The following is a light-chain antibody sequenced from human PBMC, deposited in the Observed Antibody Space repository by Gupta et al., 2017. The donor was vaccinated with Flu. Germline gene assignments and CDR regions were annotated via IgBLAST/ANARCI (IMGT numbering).Light chain of an antibody. CDR2: QDS. Sequence: SYELTQLPSVSVSPGQTASITCSGDKLGDKYACWYRQKPGHSPVLFIYQDSKRPAGIPDRFSDSSTTNTPTMSMIETEAKAEADYCSQAGNSITVFGGGTKLTVL. CDR3: QAGNSITV. J-gene: IGLJ3*02. CDR1: KLGDKY. V-gene: IGLV3-1*01.